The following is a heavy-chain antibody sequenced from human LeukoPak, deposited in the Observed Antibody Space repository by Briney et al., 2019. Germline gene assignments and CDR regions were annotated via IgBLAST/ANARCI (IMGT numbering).Heavy chain of an antibody. CDR1: GFPFSEYS. D-gene: IGHD1-1*01. CDR2: IGISSGNT. Sequence: GGSLRLSCAASGFPFSEYSMNWVRQAPGKGLEWISYIGISSGNTKYADSVKGRFTVSGDNARNSLYLQMNSLRVEDTAVYYCARDHNYAFDNWGQGTLVTVSS. CDR3: ARDHNYAFDN. J-gene: IGHJ4*02. V-gene: IGHV3-11*06.